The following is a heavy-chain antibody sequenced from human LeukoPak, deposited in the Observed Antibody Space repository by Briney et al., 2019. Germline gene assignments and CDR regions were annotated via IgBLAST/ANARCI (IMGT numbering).Heavy chain of an antibody. J-gene: IGHJ4*02. V-gene: IGHV3-48*03. D-gene: IGHD2-15*01. CDR2: ISSSGSTI. CDR3: AREPTYCSGGSCYFDY. Sequence: GGSLRLSCVASGFTFSIYEMNWVRQAPGKGLEWVSYISSSGSTIYYADSVKGRFTISRENAKNSLYLQMRALRAEDTAVYYCAREPTYCSGGSCYFDYWGQGTLVTVSS. CDR1: GFTFSIYE.